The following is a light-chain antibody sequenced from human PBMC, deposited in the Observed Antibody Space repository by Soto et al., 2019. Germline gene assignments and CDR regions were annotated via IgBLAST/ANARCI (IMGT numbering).Light chain of an antibody. CDR3: QHCSSSLT. CDR1: QSVSSCL. Sequence: EIVLTQSPGTLSLSPGERATLSCRASQSVSSCLLAWYQQIPGQAPRLLIYDATRSTSAIASRFSGRGAGTDFILTISILAHEDVALYCCQHCSSSLTFGRGTKVEIK. CDR2: DAT. V-gene: IGKV3-20*01. J-gene: IGKJ4*02.